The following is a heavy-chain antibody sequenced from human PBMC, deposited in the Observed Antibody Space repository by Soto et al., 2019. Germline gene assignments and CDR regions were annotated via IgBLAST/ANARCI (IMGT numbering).Heavy chain of an antibody. Sequence: ASVKVSCKASAYTFTDYYMHWVRQAPGQGLEWMGLINPKSGGTNYAQKFQGSVTMTRDTSISTAYMELSGLRSDDTAVLYCARGGFCDSTSCSAGCFYGMDXWGQGTTVTVS. D-gene: IGHD2-2*03. J-gene: IGHJ6*02. CDR3: ARGGFCDSTSCSAGCFYGMDX. CDR2: INPKSGGT. CDR1: AYTFTDYY. V-gene: IGHV1-2*02.